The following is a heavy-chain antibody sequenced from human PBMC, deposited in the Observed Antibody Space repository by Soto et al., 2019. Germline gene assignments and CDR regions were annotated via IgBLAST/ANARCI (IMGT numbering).Heavy chain of an antibody. V-gene: IGHV4-59*01. CDR1: GGSISSCY. CDR3: ASSNIAAAGFYYYGMDV. J-gene: IGHJ6*02. CDR2: IYYSGST. D-gene: IGHD6-13*01. Sequence: SETLSLTCTVSGGSISSCYWSWIRQPPGKGLEWIGYIYYSGSTNYNPSLKSRVTISVDTSKNQFSLKLSSVTAADTAVYYCASSNIAAAGFYYYGMDVWGRGTTVT.